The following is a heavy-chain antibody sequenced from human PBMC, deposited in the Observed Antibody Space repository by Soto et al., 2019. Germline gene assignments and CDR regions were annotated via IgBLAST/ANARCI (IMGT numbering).Heavy chain of an antibody. CDR3: ASLWFGEFRCFDY. Sequence: SETLSLTCTVSGGSISSGDYYWSWIRQPPGKGLEWIGYIYYSGSTYYNPSLKSRVTISVDTSKNQFSLKLSSVTAADTAVYYCASLWFGEFRCFDYWGQGTLVTVSS. V-gene: IGHV4-30-4*01. CDR1: GGSISSGDYY. CDR2: IYYSGST. D-gene: IGHD3-10*01. J-gene: IGHJ4*02.